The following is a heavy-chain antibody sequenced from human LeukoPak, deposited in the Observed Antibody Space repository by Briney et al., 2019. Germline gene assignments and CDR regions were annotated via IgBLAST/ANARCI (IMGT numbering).Heavy chain of an antibody. CDR2: ISAYNGNT. V-gene: IGHV1-18*01. CDR3: ARAGGYYDSSGYYSDY. CDR1: GYTFTSYG. D-gene: IGHD3-22*01. Sequence: GASVKVSCKASGYTFTSYGISWVRQAPGQELEWMGWISAYNGNTNYAQKLQGRVTMTTDTSTSTAYMELRSLRSDDTAVYYCARAGGYYDSSGYYSDYWGQGTLVTVSS. J-gene: IGHJ4*02.